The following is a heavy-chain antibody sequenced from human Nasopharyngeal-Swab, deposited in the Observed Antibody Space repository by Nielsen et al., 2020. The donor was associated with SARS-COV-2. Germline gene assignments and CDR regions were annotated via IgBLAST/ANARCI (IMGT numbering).Heavy chain of an antibody. J-gene: IGHJ5*02. CDR2: IGQDGGGK. CDR3: ARDPAITGTTFDP. CDR1: GFTYW. D-gene: IGHD1-7*01. Sequence: GESLKISCAASGFTYWMNWVRQAPGKGLEWVGNIGQDGGGKKYVDSVKGRFTISRDNAKNTLYLQMNSLRAEDTAVYYCARDPAITGTTFDPWGQGTLVTVSS. V-gene: IGHV3-7*01.